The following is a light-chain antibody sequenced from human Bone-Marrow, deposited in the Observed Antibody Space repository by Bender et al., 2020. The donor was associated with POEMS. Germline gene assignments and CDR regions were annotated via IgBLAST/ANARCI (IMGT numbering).Light chain of an antibody. CDR2: SSH. J-gene: IGLJ3*02. Sequence: QSVLTQPPSVSGTPGQRVTISCSGGSSNIGVHAVNWYQHMPGTAPKLLIYSSHRRPSEVPDRFSGSRSGTSASLAISGLQSEDEADYYCAVWDDSLNGWVFGGGTELTVL. CDR3: AVWDDSLNGWV. CDR1: SSNIGVHA. V-gene: IGLV1-44*01.